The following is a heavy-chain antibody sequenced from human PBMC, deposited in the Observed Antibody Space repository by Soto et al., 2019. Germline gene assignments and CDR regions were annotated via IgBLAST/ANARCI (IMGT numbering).Heavy chain of an antibody. D-gene: IGHD2-8*01. J-gene: IGHJ6*03. Sequence: QLQLQESGPGLVKPSETLSLTCTVSGGSISSSSYYWGWIRQPPGKGLEWIGSIYYSGSTYYNPSHKSRVTISVDTSKNQFSLKLSSVTAADTAVYYCSVYAMSGYYYMDVWGKGTTVTVSS. V-gene: IGHV4-39*01. CDR1: GGSISSSSYY. CDR2: IYYSGST. CDR3: SVYAMSGYYYMDV.